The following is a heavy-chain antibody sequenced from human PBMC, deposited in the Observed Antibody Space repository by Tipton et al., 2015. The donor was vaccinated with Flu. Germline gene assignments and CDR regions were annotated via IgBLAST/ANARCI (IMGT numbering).Heavy chain of an antibody. D-gene: IGHD4-17*01. Sequence: SLRLSCAASGFAFSSYAMSWVRQAPGKGLEGVSVVSGSGASTYFADSVKGRFTISRDNSKNTLYLQMNSLRVEDTAVYYCAKDLAVTTRGDAFDMWGQGTIVTVSA. CDR3: AKDLAVTTRGDAFDM. CDR1: GFAFSSYA. V-gene: IGHV3-23*01. J-gene: IGHJ3*02. CDR2: VSGSGAST.